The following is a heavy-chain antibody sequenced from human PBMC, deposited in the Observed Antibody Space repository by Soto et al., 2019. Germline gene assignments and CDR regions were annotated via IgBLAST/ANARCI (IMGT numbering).Heavy chain of an antibody. Sequence: ASVKVSCKAPGYTFSGYYIHWVRQAPGQGLEWMGWTSPSSLATNYAQRFQGRVTMSRDRATSTVYMELSRLRSEDTAVYYCAREEEERATRLIDHWGQGTVVTVSS. J-gene: IGHJ4*02. CDR3: AREEEERATRLIDH. CDR2: TSPSSLAT. CDR1: GYTFSGYY. V-gene: IGHV1-2*02. D-gene: IGHD5-12*01.